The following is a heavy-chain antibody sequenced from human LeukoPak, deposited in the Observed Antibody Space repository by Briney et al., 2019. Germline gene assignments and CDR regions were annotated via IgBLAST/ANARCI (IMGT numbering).Heavy chain of an antibody. CDR1: GFIFSSYD. J-gene: IGHJ4*02. CDR3: AKDYEDFDY. Sequence: GRSLRLSCAASGFIFSSYDMHWVRQAPGKGLEWVAVIWYDGSHKYYTDSVKGRFTISRDDSKNTLYLQMNSLRAEDTAVYYCAKDYEDFDYWGQGTLVTVSS. CDR2: IWYDGSHK. D-gene: IGHD5-12*01. V-gene: IGHV3-33*06.